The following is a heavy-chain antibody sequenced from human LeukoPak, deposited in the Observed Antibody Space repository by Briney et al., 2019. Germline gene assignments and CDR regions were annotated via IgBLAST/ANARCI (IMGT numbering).Heavy chain of an antibody. Sequence: GGSLRLSCTASGFTFSSYSMNWVRQAPGKGLEWVSYISSSSTIYYADSVKGRFTISRDNAKNSLYLQMSSLRDEDTAVYYCARANGMDVWGQGTTVTVSS. CDR2: ISSSSTI. J-gene: IGHJ6*02. V-gene: IGHV3-48*02. CDR1: GFTFSSYS. CDR3: ARANGMDV.